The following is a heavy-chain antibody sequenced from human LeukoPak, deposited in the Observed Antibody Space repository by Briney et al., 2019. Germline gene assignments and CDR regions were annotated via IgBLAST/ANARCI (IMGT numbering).Heavy chain of an antibody. CDR1: GFTFSEYN. CDR2: ISTKGGTT. V-gene: IGHV3-64*02. J-gene: IGHJ4*02. CDR3: ARGFRFYCSGIDC. Sequence: RGSPRLSCVASGFTFSEYNMHWVRQAPGKGLEYVSAISTKGGTTHYADSVKGRFTISRDDSKSTLDLQMGSLRPEDMAVYYCARGFRFYCSGIDCWGQGIIVTV. D-gene: IGHD3-10*01.